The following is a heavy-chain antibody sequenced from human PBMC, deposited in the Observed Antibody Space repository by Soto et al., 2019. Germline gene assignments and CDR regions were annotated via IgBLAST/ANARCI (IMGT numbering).Heavy chain of an antibody. Sequence: SQTLALTCAISGDSISSNSAAWNWIRQSPSRGFEWLGRTYYRSRWYHDYAVSVKSRIIINPDTSKNQVSLQLNSVTPDDTAVYYCASYRYDYWGQGTVVTVSS. CDR3: ASYRYDY. CDR1: GDSISSNSAA. V-gene: IGHV6-1*01. CDR2: TYYRSRWYH. J-gene: IGHJ4*02. D-gene: IGHD4-4*01.